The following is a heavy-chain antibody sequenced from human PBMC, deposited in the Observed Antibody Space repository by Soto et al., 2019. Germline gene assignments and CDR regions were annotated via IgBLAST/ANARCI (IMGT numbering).Heavy chain of an antibody. CDR3: AKAGWGGDYYYGLDV. CDR2: VSFDGSKT. Sequence: QVQVVESGGGVVRPGRSLRLSCAASGFNFNNYAMHWVRQAPGKGLEWVAVVSFDGSKTYYADSVRGRFTISRDSSNNTVSLQMNSLTNEDTAAYYCAKAGWGGDYYYGLDVWGQGTTVTVSS. J-gene: IGHJ6*02. D-gene: IGHD2-21*01. CDR1: GFNFNNYA. V-gene: IGHV3-30*18.